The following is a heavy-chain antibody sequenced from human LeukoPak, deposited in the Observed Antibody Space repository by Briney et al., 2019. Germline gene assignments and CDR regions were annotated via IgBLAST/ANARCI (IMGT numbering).Heavy chain of an antibody. V-gene: IGHV3-30*04. J-gene: IGHJ3*02. CDR2: ISYDGSNK. CDR1: GFTFSSYA. Sequence: SLRLSCAASGFTFSSYAMHWVRQAPGKGLEWVAVISYDGSNKYYADSVKGRFTISRDNSKNTLYLQMNSLGAEDTAVYYCASELYYDSSGYRLDAFDIWGQGTMVTVSS. CDR3: ASELYYDSSGYRLDAFDI. D-gene: IGHD3-22*01.